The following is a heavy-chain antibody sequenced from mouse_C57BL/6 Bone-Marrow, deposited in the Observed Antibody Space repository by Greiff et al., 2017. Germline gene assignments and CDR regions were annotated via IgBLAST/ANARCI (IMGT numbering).Heavy chain of an antibody. CDR1: GFSLTSYG. Sequence: VQLQQSGPGLVQPSQRLSITCTVSGFSLTSYGVHWVRQSPGKGLEWLGVIWSGGSTDYNAAFISSLSISKDNSKSHVFFKMNSLQADDNAIYYCARNSDDGAWFAYWGQGTLVTVSA. V-gene: IGHV2-2*01. J-gene: IGHJ3*01. D-gene: IGHD2-12*01. CDR3: ARNSDDGAWFAY. CDR2: IWSGGST.